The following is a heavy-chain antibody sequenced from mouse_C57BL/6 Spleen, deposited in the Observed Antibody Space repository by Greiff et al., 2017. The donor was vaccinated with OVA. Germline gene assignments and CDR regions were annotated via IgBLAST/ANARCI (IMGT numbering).Heavy chain of an antibody. J-gene: IGHJ2*01. Sequence: QVQLQQSGAELVRPGTSVKVSCKASGYAFTNYLIEWVKQRPGQGLEWIGVINPGSGGSNYNEQFKGKATLTADKSSSTAYMQLSSLTSEDSAVYFCARYYDYDGYYFDYWGQGTTLTVSS. CDR1: GYAFTNYL. V-gene: IGHV1-54*01. CDR2: INPGSGGS. CDR3: ARYYDYDGYYFDY. D-gene: IGHD2-4*01.